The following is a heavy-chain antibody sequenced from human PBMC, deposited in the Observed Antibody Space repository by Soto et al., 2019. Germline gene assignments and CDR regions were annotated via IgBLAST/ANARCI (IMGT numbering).Heavy chain of an antibody. CDR1: GGSISSSSYY. J-gene: IGHJ4*02. CDR2: IYYSGST. D-gene: IGHD3-10*01. V-gene: IGHV4-39*07. CDR3: AVRPRYYYGSGSSPSRVTATKGTDY. Sequence: SETLSLTCTVSGGSISSSSYYWGWIRQPPGKGLEWIGSIYYSGSTYYNPSLKSRVTISVDTSKNQFSLKLSSVTAADTAVYYCAVRPRYYYGSGSSPSRVTATKGTDYWGQGTLVTVSS.